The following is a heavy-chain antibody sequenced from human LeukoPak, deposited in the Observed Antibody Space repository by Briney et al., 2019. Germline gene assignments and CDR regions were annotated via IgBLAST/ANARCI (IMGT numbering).Heavy chain of an antibody. CDR3: ARGDGDGPARRAFDI. CDR1: GYSFSAYY. D-gene: IGHD7-27*01. J-gene: IGHJ3*02. CDR2: INPTSGDT. V-gene: IGHV1-2*02. Sequence: ASVNVSCKASGYSFSAYYMHWVRQAPGQGLEWMGWINPTSGDTNYVEKFQGRVTMTRDTSISTAYMEVSRVRSDDTAVYYCARGDGDGPARRAFDIWGQGTMVTVSS.